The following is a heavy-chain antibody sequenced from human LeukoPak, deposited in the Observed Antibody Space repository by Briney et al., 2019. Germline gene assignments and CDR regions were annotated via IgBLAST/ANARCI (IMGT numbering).Heavy chain of an antibody. Sequence: GGSLRLSCAASGFTFSDAWMSWVRQAPGKGLEWVGLIKSTADGGTTGYAAPVKGRFTISRDDSKNTLYLQMNSLKTEDTAVYYCSTDIPLYGSGSYYRWGQGTLVTVSS. V-gene: IGHV3-15*01. CDR1: GFTFSDAW. CDR3: STDIPLYGSGSYYR. J-gene: IGHJ4*02. D-gene: IGHD3-10*01. CDR2: IKSTADGGTT.